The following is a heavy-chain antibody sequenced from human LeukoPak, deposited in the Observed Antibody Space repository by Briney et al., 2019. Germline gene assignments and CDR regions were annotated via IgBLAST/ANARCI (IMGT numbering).Heavy chain of an antibody. CDR3: ASPQIAVALGY. Sequence: GGSLRLSCAASGFTFSSYWMSWVRQAPGKGLEWVANIKQDGSEKYYVDSVKGRFTISRDNAKNSLYLQMNSLRAEDTAVYYCASPQIAVALGYWGQGTLVTVSS. J-gene: IGHJ4*02. CDR1: GFTFSSYW. V-gene: IGHV3-7*01. CDR2: IKQDGSEK. D-gene: IGHD6-19*01.